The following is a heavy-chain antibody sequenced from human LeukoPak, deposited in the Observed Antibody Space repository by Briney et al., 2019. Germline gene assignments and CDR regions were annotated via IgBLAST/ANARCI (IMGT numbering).Heavy chain of an antibody. Sequence: SETLSLTCAVYGGSFSGYYWSWIRQPPGKGLEWIGEINHSGSTNYNPSLKSRVTISVDTSKNQFSPKLSSVTAADTAVYYCARVKQWLVRFNWFDPWGQGTLVAVSS. D-gene: IGHD6-19*01. CDR2: INHSGST. V-gene: IGHV4-34*01. CDR1: GGSFSGYY. CDR3: ARVKQWLVRFNWFDP. J-gene: IGHJ5*02.